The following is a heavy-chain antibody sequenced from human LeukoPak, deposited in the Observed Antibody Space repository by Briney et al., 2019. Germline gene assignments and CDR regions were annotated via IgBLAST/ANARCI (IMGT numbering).Heavy chain of an antibody. CDR1: GFTFDDYG. D-gene: IGHD2-15*01. J-gene: IGHJ4*02. Sequence: GGSLRLSCAASGFTFDDYGMSWVRQAPGKGLEWVSGINWNGGSTGYADSVKGRFTISRDNAKNSLYLQINSLRAEDTALYYCARGLRGYDYGDYWGQGTLVTVSS. CDR3: ARGLRGYDYGDY. CDR2: INWNGGST. V-gene: IGHV3-20*04.